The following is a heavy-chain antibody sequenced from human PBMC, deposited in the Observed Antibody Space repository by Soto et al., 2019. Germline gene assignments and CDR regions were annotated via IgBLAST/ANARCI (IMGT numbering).Heavy chain of an antibody. D-gene: IGHD3-3*01. J-gene: IGHJ4*02. V-gene: IGHV4-61*08. CDR2: IYYSGST. CDR3: ARGWSIFGVVKHFDY. Sequence: XGTLALTCTVSGGSISSGGYYWSWIRQHPGKGLEWIGYIYYSGSTNYNPSLKSRVTISVDTSKNQFSLKLSSVTAADTAVYYCARGWSIFGVVKHFDYWGQGTLVTVSS. CDR1: GGSISSGGYY.